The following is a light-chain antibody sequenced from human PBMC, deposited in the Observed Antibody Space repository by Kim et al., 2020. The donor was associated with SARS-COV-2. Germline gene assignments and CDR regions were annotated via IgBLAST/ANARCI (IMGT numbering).Light chain of an antibody. Sequence: SLGDRVTITCRADQSISSHLSWYQQKPGRAPKLLFSAASALQSGVPSRFRGSGSGTVFTLTISGLQPEDFATYVCQQSYNTRQITFGQGTRLEIK. J-gene: IGKJ5*01. V-gene: IGKV1-39*01. CDR1: QSISSH. CDR2: AAS. CDR3: QQSYNTRQIT.